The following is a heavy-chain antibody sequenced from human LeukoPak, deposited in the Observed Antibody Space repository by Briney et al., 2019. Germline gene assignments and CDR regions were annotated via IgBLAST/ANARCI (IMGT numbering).Heavy chain of an antibody. V-gene: IGHV1-18*01. D-gene: IGHD3-22*01. J-gene: IGHJ6*02. CDR2: ISAYNGNT. CDR3: ARGGYLYYYYYYGMDV. Sequence: ASVKVSCKASGYTFTSYGISWVRQAPGQGLEWMGWISAYNGNTNYAQKLQGRVTITTDTSTSTAYMELRSLRSDDTAVYYCARGGYLYYYYYYGMDVWGQGTTVTVSS. CDR1: GYTFTSYG.